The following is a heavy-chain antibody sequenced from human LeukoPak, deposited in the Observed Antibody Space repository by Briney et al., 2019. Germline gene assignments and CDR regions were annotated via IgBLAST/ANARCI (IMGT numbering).Heavy chain of an antibody. CDR3: TRDYGGFDY. J-gene: IGHJ4*02. V-gene: IGHV3-49*04. CDR1: GFTFGDYV. Sequence: PGGSLRLSCRSSGFTFGDYVMTWVRQAPGKGLEWVGFIRSKVYGGTTEYAASVKGRFIISRDDSKSIAYLQMNSLETEGTAVYYCTRDYGGFDYWGQGTLVTVSS. CDR2: IRSKVYGGTT. D-gene: IGHD4-23*01.